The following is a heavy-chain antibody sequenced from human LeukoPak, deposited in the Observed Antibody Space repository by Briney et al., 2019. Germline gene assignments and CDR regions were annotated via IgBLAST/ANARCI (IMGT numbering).Heavy chain of an antibody. CDR3: ARESYYDSSGYYLNWFDP. V-gene: IGHV4-59*01. D-gene: IGHD3-22*01. CDR2: IYYSGST. Sequence: SETLSLTCTVSGGSISSYYLSWIRQPPGKGLEWIGYIYYSGSTNYNPSLKSRVTISVDTSKNQFSLKLSSVTAADTAVYYCARESYYDSSGYYLNWFDPWGQGTLVTVSS. J-gene: IGHJ5*02. CDR1: GGSISSYY.